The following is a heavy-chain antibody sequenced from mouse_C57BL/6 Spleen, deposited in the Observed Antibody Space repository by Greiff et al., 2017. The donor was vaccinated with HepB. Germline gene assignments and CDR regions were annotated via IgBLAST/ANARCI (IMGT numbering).Heavy chain of an antibody. V-gene: IGHV5-4*01. CDR3: ARDDSNYGGFAY. D-gene: IGHD2-5*01. CDR2: ISDGGSYT. Sequence: EVKLMESGGGLVKPGGSLKLSCAASGFTFSSYAMSWVRQTPEKRLEWVATISDGGSYTYYPDNVKGRFTISRDNAKNNLYLQMIHLKSEDTAMYYCARDDSNYGGFAYWGQGALVTVSA. J-gene: IGHJ3*01. CDR1: GFTFSSYA.